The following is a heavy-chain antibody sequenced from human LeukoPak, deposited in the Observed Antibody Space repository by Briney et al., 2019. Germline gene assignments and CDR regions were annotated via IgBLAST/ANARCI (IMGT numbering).Heavy chain of an antibody. V-gene: IGHV3-30-3*01. Sequence: GGSLRLSCAASGFTFSSYAMHWVRQAPGKGLEWVAVISYDGSNKYYADSVKGRFTISRDNAKNSLYLQMNSLRAEDTALYYCARDLVRTDAFDIWGQGTMVTVSS. CDR2: ISYDGSNK. CDR3: ARDLVRTDAFDI. J-gene: IGHJ3*02. D-gene: IGHD1-26*01. CDR1: GFTFSSYA.